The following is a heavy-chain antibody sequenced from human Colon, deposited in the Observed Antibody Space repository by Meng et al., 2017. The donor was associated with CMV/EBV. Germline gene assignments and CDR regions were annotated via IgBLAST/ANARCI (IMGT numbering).Heavy chain of an antibody. CDR1: GYTFTSYD. CDR2: MNPNSGNT. V-gene: IGHV1-8*01. CDR3: ARVPAAIGPLSYQHLNYGMDV. D-gene: IGHD2-2*02. J-gene: IGHJ6*02. Sequence: ASVKVSCKASGYTFTSYDINWVRQATGQGLEWMGWMNPNSGNTGYAQKFQGRVTMTRNTSISTAYMELISLRSEDTAVYYCARVPAAIGPLSYQHLNYGMDVWGQGTTVTVSS.